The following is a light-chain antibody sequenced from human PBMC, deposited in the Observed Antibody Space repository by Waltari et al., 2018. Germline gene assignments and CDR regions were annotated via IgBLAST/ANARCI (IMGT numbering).Light chain of an antibody. Sequence: QLVVTQSPSASASLGASVKLTCTLSSGHSNNIIAWLQQRPEKGPRYLMKVNSDGSHIRGDGVPDRFPGSSPGAERYLTISSLQSEDEADYYCQTGGHGTWVFGGGTKLTVL. CDR1: SGHSNNI. CDR3: QTGGHGTWV. CDR2: VNSDGSH. J-gene: IGLJ3*02. V-gene: IGLV4-69*01.